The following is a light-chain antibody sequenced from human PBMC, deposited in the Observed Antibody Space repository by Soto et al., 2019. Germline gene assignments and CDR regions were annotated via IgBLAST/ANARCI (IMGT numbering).Light chain of an antibody. J-gene: IGLJ1*01. CDR2: DVT. CDR3: ASYTSSGTYV. CDR1: SSDVGGHNY. Sequence: QSALTQPASVSGSPGQSIAISCTGTSSDVGGHNYVSWFQQNPGKAPKLIIYDVTTRPSGVSDRFSGSKSGNTASLTISGLQAEDEADYYCASYTSSGTYVLGTGTKLTVL. V-gene: IGLV2-14*01.